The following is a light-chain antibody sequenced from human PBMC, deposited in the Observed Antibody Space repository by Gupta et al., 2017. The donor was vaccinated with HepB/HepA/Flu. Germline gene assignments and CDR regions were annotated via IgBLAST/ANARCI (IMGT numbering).Light chain of an antibody. J-gene: IGLJ2*01. CDR1: TGGVTSGHY. CDR3: LPSYSGIGGV. V-gene: IGLV7-46*01. CDR2: DTN. Sequence: QAVVTQEPSLTVSPGGSVTLTCASSTGGVTSGHYPHWFQQKPGQAPRPLIYDTNKKRSWTPARFSGSLLGGTAALTLSGAQPEEEADYYCLPSYSGIGGVFGGGTKLTVL.